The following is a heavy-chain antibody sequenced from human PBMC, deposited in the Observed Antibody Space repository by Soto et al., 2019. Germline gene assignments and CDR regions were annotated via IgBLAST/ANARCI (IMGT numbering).Heavy chain of an antibody. V-gene: IGHV3-11*05. J-gene: IGHJ4*02. CDR2: ISSSSSYT. CDR1: GFTFSDYY. Sequence: QVQLVESGGGLVKPGGSLRLSCVASGFTFSDYYMSWIRQAPGKGLEWVSYISSSSSYTNYADSVKGRFTISRDNAKNTLYLQMNGQRAEDTAVYYCARDHHRYSGYDYVDYWGQGTLVTVSS. CDR3: ARDHHRYSGYDYVDY. D-gene: IGHD5-12*01.